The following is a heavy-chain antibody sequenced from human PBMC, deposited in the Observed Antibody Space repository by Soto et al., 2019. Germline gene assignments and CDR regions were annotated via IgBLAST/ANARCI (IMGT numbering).Heavy chain of an antibody. CDR3: ARITSIAAAGSYYYYGMDV. V-gene: IGHV2-5*02. D-gene: IGHD6-13*01. CDR1: GFSLSTNGVG. J-gene: IGHJ6*02. Sequence: SGPTLVNPTQTLTVTCTFSGFSLSTNGVGVGWIRQPPGKALEWLALIYWDDDKRYSPSLQTRLTVTKDTSRNQVVLTMTNMDPVDTATYYCARITSIAAAGSYYYYGMDVWGQGTTVTVSS. CDR2: IYWDDDK.